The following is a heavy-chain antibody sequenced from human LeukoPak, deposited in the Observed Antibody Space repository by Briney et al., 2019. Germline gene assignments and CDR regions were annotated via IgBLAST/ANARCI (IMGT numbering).Heavy chain of an antibody. CDR1: GFTFSSYE. CDR3: AELGITMIGGV. J-gene: IGHJ6*04. Sequence: GGSLRLSCAASGFTFSSYEMNWVRQAPGKGLEWVAYISDYGSTTYYADSVKGRFTISRDNAKNSLYLQMNSLRAEDTAVYYCAELGITMIGGVWGKGTTVTISS. V-gene: IGHV3-48*03. CDR2: ISDYGSTT. D-gene: IGHD3-10*02.